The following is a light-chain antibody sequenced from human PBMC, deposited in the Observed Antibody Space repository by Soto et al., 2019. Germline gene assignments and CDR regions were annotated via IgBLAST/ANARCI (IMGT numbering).Light chain of an antibody. Sequence: QSALAQPASVSGSPGQSITISCSGTSNDVGGYNYVSWYQQHPAKAPKLMIYEVSNRPSGVSNRFSGSKSGNTASLTISGLQPEDEADYYCSSYTGSSTPVIFGGGTKLTVL. J-gene: IGLJ2*01. V-gene: IGLV2-14*01. CDR1: SNDVGGYNY. CDR2: EVS. CDR3: SSYTGSSTPVI.